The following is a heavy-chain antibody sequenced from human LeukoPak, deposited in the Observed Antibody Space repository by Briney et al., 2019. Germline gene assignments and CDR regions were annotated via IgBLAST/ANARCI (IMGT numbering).Heavy chain of an antibody. D-gene: IGHD3-10*01. CDR1: GFTFSNYW. J-gene: IGHJ4*02. CDR3: ARDQRHLPYLYGSGSYYYDY. CDR2: INYDGST. V-gene: IGHV3-74*01. Sequence: PGGSLRLSCAASGFTFSNYWMHWFRQAPGKGLVWVSRINYDGSTNYADSVKGRFTISRDNAKNPLYLQMTSLRAEDRAVYYCARDQRHLPYLYGSGSYYYDYWGQGTLVTVSS.